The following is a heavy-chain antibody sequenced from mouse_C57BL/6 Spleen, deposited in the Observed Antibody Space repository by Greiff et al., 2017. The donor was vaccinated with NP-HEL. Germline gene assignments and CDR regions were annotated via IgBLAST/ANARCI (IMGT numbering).Heavy chain of an antibody. V-gene: IGHV1-53*01. Sequence: QVQLQQPGTELVKPGASVKLSCKASGYTFTSYWMHWVKQRPGQGLEWIGNINPSNGGTNYNEKFKSKATLTVDKSSSTAYMQLSSLASEDSAVYYCARDTYYSKREFDYWGQGTTLTVSS. D-gene: IGHD2-5*01. CDR1: GYTFTSYW. CDR3: ARDTYYSKREFDY. J-gene: IGHJ2*01. CDR2: INPSNGGT.